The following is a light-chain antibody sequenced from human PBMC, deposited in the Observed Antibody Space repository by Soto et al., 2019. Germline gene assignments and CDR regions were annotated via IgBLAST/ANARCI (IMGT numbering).Light chain of an antibody. Sequence: DIPMTQSPSSLSASVGDRVTITCRASQGIRTDLGWYQQKPGKAPKRLIYAASSLQSGVPSRFSGSGSGTEFTLTISSLQPEDFATYFCLQHNSYPYTFGQGTKLEIK. J-gene: IGKJ2*01. CDR3: LQHNSYPYT. V-gene: IGKV1-17*01. CDR1: QGIRTD. CDR2: AAS.